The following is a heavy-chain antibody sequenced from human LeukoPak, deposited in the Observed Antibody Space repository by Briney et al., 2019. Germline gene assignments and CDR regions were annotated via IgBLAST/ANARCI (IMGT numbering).Heavy chain of an antibody. CDR2: IKQDGSEK. CDR1: GFTLRNYW. V-gene: IGHV3-7*01. Sequence: GGSLRLSCTASGFTLRNYWMHWVRQAPGKGLEWVANIKQDGSEKYYVDSVKGRFTISRDNAKNSLYLQMNSLRAEDTAVYYCARAYSSGWYDYWGQGTLVTVSS. D-gene: IGHD6-19*01. J-gene: IGHJ4*02. CDR3: ARAYSSGWYDY.